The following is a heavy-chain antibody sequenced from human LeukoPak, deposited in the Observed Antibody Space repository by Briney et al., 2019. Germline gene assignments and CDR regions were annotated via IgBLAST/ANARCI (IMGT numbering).Heavy chain of an antibody. CDR1: GFTFSGSA. CDR3: TRPQYSSSWYDSFDI. D-gene: IGHD6-13*01. CDR2: IRSKANSYAT. V-gene: IGHV3-73*01. Sequence: GGSLRLSCAASGFTFSGSAMHWVRQASGKGLEWVGRIRSKANSYATAYAASVKGRFTISRDDSKNTANLQMNSLKTEDTAVYYCTRPQYSSSWYDSFDIRGQGTMVTVSS. J-gene: IGHJ3*02.